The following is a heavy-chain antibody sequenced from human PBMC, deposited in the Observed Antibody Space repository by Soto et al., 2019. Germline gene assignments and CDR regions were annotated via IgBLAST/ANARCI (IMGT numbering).Heavy chain of an antibody. Sequence: SEKVSCKASGGTFSSYAISWVRQAPGQGLEWMGGIIPIFGTANYAQKFQGRVTITADESTSTAHMELSSLRSEDTAVYYCARGGYAKALTIFGVVPHFDYWGQGTLVTVSS. CDR1: GGTFSSYA. CDR3: ARGGYAKALTIFGVVPHFDY. J-gene: IGHJ4*02. V-gene: IGHV1-69*13. D-gene: IGHD3-3*01. CDR2: IIPIFGTA.